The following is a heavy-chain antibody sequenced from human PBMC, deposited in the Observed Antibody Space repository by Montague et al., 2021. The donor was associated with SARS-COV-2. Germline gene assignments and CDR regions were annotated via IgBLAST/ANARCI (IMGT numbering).Heavy chain of an antibody. V-gene: IGHV4-34*01. Sequence: SETRSLTCAVYGGSLSGYYWSWIRQPPEKGLEWIGEINHSANTKYNPSLKSPVTISIDTSRDQLSLRLKSVTAADTAAYYCARDNYGDWGYYGLDVWGQGTTVIVSS. CDR2: INHSANT. CDR3: ARDNYGDWGYYGLDV. D-gene: IGHD4-17*01. J-gene: IGHJ6*02. CDR1: GGSLSGYY.